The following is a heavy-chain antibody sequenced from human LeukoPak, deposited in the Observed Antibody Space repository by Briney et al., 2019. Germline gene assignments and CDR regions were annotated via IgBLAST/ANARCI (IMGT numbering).Heavy chain of an antibody. CDR1: GFTFSSYA. CDR3: AKSYPPSYDILTGYYLSYNFDY. CDR2: ISGSGGST. D-gene: IGHD3-9*01. Sequence: GGSLRLSCAASGFTFSSYAMSWVRQAPGKGLEWVSAISGSGGSTYYADSVKGRFTISRDNSKNTLYLQMNSLRAEDTAVYYCAKSYPPSYDILTGYYLSYNFDYWGQGSLVTVSS. V-gene: IGHV3-23*01. J-gene: IGHJ4*02.